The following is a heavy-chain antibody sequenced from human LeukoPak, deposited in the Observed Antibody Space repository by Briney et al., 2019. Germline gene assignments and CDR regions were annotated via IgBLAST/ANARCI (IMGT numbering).Heavy chain of an antibody. J-gene: IGHJ4*02. CDR1: GFTFDDYG. CDR2: IKQDGSEI. D-gene: IGHD6-19*01. Sequence: GGSLRLSCAASGFTFDDYGMSWVRQAPGKGLEWVANIKQDGSEIHYVDSVKGRFTISRDNAKNSLSLQMNSLRAEDTAVYYCARDSGWLSDQWGQGTLVTVSS. CDR3: ARDSGWLSDQ. V-gene: IGHV3-7*01.